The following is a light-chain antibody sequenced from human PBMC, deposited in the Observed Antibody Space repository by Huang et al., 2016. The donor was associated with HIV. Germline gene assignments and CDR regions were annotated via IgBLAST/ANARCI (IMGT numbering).Light chain of an antibody. CDR3: LQDFTYPRT. V-gene: IGKV1-6*02. CDR1: QDITND. J-gene: IGKJ1*01. CDR2: AAS. Sequence: AIQLTQSPSSLSASVGDRVTITCRASQDITNDLGWYQQKPGKAPKLLISAASTLRSGVPSGFSGSGSGTDFTLTISSLQPEDFATYFCLQDFTYPRTFGQGTRVEI.